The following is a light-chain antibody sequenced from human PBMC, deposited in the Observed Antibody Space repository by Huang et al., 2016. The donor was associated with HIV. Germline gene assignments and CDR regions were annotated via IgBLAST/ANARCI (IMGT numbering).Light chain of an antibody. CDR2: DAS. CDR3: QQRTNWPRSIT. CDR1: QNINNF. Sequence: EIVLTQSPATLSLSPGESATVSCRASQNINNFLAWYQQTPCHPPRLLIYDASTRASGIPARFSGSGSGADFTLMISSLEPEDFAVYYCQQRTNWPRSITFGQGTRLEI. J-gene: IGKJ5*01. V-gene: IGKV3-11*01.